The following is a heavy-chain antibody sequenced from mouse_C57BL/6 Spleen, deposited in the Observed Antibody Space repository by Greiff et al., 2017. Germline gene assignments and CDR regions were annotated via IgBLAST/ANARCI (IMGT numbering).Heavy chain of an antibody. J-gene: IGHJ3*01. Sequence: QVQLQQSGPALVKPGASVKISCKASGYAFSSSWMNWVQQRPGKGLEWIGRIYPGDGDTNYNGKFKGQAPLAEDKSSSTAYMQLSSLTSEDSAVYCWAEGGGDGSSYGMFAYWGQGTLVTVSA. V-gene: IGHV1-82*01. CDR1: GYAFSSSW. D-gene: IGHD1-1*01. CDR2: IYPGDGDT. CDR3: AEGGGDGSSYGMFAY.